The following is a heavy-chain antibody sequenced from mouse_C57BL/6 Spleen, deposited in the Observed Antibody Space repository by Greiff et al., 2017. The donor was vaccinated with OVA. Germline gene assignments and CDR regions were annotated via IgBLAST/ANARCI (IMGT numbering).Heavy chain of an antibody. J-gene: IGHJ4*01. V-gene: IGHV10-1*01. CDR2: IRSKSNNYAT. CDR3: VRNWVYAMDY. CDR1: GFSFNTYA. Sequence: EVKLVESGGGLVQPKGSLKLSCAASGFSFNTYAMNWVRQAPGKGLEWVARIRSKSNNYATYYADSVKDRFTISRDDSESMLYLQMNNLKTEDTAMYYCVRNWVYAMDYWGQGTSVTVSS. D-gene: IGHD4-1*01.